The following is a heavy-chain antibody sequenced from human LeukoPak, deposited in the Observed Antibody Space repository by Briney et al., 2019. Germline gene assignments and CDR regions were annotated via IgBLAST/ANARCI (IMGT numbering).Heavy chain of an antibody. CDR3: ARHGVYGGTLDY. Sequence: PSETLSLTCTVSGGSISSSSNYWGWIRQPPGKGLEWIGSIYYSGSTYYNPSLKSRVTISVDTSKNQFSLKLSSVTAADTAVYYCARHGVYGGTLDYWGQGTLVTVSS. D-gene: IGHD2-15*01. CDR1: GGSISSSSNY. CDR2: IYYSGST. V-gene: IGHV4-39*01. J-gene: IGHJ4*02.